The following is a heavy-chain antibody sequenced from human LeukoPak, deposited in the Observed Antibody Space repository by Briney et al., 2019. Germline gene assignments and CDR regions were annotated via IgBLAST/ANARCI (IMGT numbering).Heavy chain of an antibody. Sequence: PGGSLRLSCAASGFTSSSYWMHWVRQAPGKGLVWVSRIKSDGSTRYADSVKGRFTVSRDNAKNTVSLQMNSLRAEDTGVYYCARAPSEIGGYYPEYFRHWGQGTLVIVSS. CDR2: IKSDGST. V-gene: IGHV3-74*01. J-gene: IGHJ1*01. CDR3: ARAPSEIGGYYPEYFRH. D-gene: IGHD3-22*01. CDR1: GFTSSSYW.